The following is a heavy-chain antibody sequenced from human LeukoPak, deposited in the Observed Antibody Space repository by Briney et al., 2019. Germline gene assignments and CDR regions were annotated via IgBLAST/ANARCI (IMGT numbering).Heavy chain of an antibody. CDR1: GFTFSAYW. D-gene: IGHD1-14*01. J-gene: IGHJ5*02. Sequence: PGGSLRLSCAASGFTFSAYWMSWVRQAPGKGLEWVAIIWYDGTTKYYADSVKGRFTISRDNSKNTLYLQMNSLTAGDTAVYYCARDCSKRDGPDNWFDPWGQGTLVTVSS. CDR3: ARDCSKRDGPDNWFDP. CDR2: IWYDGTTK. V-gene: IGHV3-33*08.